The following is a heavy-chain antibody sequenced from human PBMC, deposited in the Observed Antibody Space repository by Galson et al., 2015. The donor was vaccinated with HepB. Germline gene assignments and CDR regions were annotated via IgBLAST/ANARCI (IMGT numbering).Heavy chain of an antibody. CDR1: EFSISRYW. Sequence: SLRLSCAASEFSISRYWMNWFRQAPGKGLEWVANVKKDETEKYYGDSVRGRFTISRDNAKNSVFLQMDSLRVEDTALYYCAKGFGLLLDVAFDIWGRGTMVTVSS. CDR2: VKKDETEK. V-gene: IGHV3-7*01. CDR3: AKGFGLLLDVAFDI. D-gene: IGHD5/OR15-5a*01. J-gene: IGHJ3*02.